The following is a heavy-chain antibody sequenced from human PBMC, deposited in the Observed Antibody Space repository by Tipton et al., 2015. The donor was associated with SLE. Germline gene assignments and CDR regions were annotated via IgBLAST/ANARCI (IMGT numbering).Heavy chain of an antibody. V-gene: IGHV4-39*07. CDR2: INHSGST. CDR3: ARDPATSRITIFGVAKGYFDL. J-gene: IGHJ2*01. Sequence: TLSLTCTVSGGSIGRSSYYWGWIRQPPGKGLEWIGEINHSGSTNYNPYLKSRVTISVDTSKNQFSLKLSSVTAADTAVYYCARDPATSRITIFGVAKGYFDLWGRGTLVTVSS. D-gene: IGHD3-3*01. CDR1: GGSIGRSSYY.